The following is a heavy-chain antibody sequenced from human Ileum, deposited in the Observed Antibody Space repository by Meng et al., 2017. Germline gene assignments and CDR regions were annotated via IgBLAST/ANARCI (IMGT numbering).Heavy chain of an antibody. J-gene: IGHJ4*02. D-gene: IGHD2-21*01. CDR3: AHDCGPECHFSDS. CDR1: GFSLHLPGVG. V-gene: IGHV2-5*02. CDR2: IYWDDDK. Sequence: QPPLKDAGPTPVKPTQTLTLTRPFSGFSLHLPGVGVGWIRQPPGKALEWLAVIYWDDDKDYSPSLKSRLSISKDTSENLVVLRMTNMDPVDTATYFCAHDCGPECHFSDSLGQGTLVTVSS.